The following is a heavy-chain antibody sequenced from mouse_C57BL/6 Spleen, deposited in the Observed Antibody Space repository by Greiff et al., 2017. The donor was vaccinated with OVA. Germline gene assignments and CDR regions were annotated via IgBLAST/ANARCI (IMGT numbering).Heavy chain of an antibody. J-gene: IGHJ2*01. D-gene: IGHD1-1*01. V-gene: IGHV1-9*01. CDR1: GYTFTGYW. CDR2: ILPGSGST. Sequence: QVQLQQSGAELMKPGASVKLSCKATGYTFTGYWIEWVKQRPGHGLEWIGEILPGSGSTNYNEKFKGKATFTADTSSNTAYMQLSSLTTGDSAIYYCARITTVVATNYWGQGTTLTVSS. CDR3: ARITTVVATNY.